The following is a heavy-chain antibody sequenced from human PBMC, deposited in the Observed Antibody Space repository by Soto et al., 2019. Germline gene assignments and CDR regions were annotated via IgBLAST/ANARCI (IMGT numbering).Heavy chain of an antibody. J-gene: IGHJ4*02. CDR1: GGSFSDYY. CDR2: ITHSGST. V-gene: IGHV4-34*01. Sequence: SETLSLTCAVYGGSFSDYYWSWIRQPPGKGLEWIGEITHSGSTNYNPSLTSRVTISVDTSKNQFSVKLTSVTAADTAVYYCAKYGPGIITGYYFHYWGQGTPVTVSS. D-gene: IGHD3-10*01. CDR3: AKYGPGIITGYYFHY.